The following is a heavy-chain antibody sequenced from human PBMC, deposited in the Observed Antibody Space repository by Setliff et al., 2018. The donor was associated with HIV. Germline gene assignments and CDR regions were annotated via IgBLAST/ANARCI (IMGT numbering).Heavy chain of an antibody. V-gene: IGHV4-59*01. CDR3: ARGAYRDGYDY. Sequence: SETLSLTCTVSGGSIGGYHWSWVRQPPGRGLEWIGYVSYSGSTSYNPSLDSRVTMSVDSSKNQVSLKLSSVAAADTAVYHCARGAYRDGYDYWGQGTLVTVSS. J-gene: IGHJ4*02. CDR2: VSYSGST. CDR1: GGSIGGYH. D-gene: IGHD5-18*01.